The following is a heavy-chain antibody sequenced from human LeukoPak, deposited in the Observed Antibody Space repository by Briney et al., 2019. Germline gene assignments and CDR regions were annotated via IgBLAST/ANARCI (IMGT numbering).Heavy chain of an antibody. D-gene: IGHD1-14*01. V-gene: IGHV3-43D*03. CDR2: IDWGGRTT. CDR1: GFTFDDYA. CDR3: AKDSGYKKGLFGYYMDV. J-gene: IGHJ6*03. Sequence: GGSLRLSCAASGFTFDDYAMHWVRQAPGKSLEWVSLIDWGGRTTDYADSVKGRFTISRDNSKNSLYLQMNSLTTDDTALYYCAKDSGYKKGLFGYYMDVWGKGTTVTVSS.